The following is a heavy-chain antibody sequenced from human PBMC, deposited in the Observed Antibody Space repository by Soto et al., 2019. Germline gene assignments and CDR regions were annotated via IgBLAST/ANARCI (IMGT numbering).Heavy chain of an antibody. V-gene: IGHV3-53*01. CDR3: ARERGRRIDH. CDR1: GFIVSDSY. J-gene: IGHJ4*02. CDR2: IYSGGNT. Sequence: EVQLVESGGGLIQPGGSLRLSCAASGFIVSDSYMTWVRQAPGKGLEWVSIIYSGGNTYYADSVKGRFTISRDNSKNTLYLQMNSLRVEDTAVYYCARERGRRIDHWGQGTLVTVSS.